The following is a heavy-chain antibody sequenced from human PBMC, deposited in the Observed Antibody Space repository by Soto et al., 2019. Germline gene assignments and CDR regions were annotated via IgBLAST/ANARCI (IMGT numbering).Heavy chain of an antibody. D-gene: IGHD3-10*01. CDR1: GYRFKSYW. Sequence: PGESLKISCKGSGYRFKSYWIGWVRQMPGKGPEWMGIIFPRDSDTRYSPSFQGRVTISADESISTAFLQWNSLKASDTAMYYCARDSGYGSGSSVNHYLDCWGRGTLVTVSS. V-gene: IGHV5-51*01. J-gene: IGHJ4*01. CDR2: IFPRDSDT. CDR3: ARDSGYGSGSSVNHYLDC.